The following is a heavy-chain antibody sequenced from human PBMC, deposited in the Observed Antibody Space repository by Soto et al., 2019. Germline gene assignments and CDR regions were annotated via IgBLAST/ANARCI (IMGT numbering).Heavy chain of an antibody. J-gene: IGHJ1*01. Sequence: SETLSLTCTISGGSPSYYYWTWVRQAPGKGLEWIGNFADSGKSNYSPSLRSRVSISVDTSHTQLSLTLTSVTAADTAVYYCARDDRNDYTGNFGYWRQGTLVTV. CDR3: ARDDRNDYTGNFGY. CDR1: GGSPSYYY. V-gene: IGHV4-59*12. CDR2: FADSGKS. D-gene: IGHD1-7*01.